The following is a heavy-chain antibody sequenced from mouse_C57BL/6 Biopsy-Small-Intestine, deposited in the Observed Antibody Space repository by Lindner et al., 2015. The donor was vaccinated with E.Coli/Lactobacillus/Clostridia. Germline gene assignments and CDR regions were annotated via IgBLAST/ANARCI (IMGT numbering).Heavy chain of an antibody. CDR1: GFTFSSYG. D-gene: IGHD2-2*01. CDR2: ISSGGYYT. CDR3: ARQGDGYDDAY. J-gene: IGHJ3*01. V-gene: IGHV5-6*01. Sequence: VQLQESGGDLVKPGGSLKLSCAASGFTFSSYGMPWVRQTPDKGLEWVATISSGGYYTYYPDSVKGRFTISRDNAKNTLYLQMSSLKSEDTAMYYCARQGDGYDDAYWGQGTLVTVSA.